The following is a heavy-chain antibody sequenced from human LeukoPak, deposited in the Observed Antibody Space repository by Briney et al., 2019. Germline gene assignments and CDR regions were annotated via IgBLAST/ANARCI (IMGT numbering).Heavy chain of an antibody. D-gene: IGHD3-10*01. CDR1: SGSISTSNYY. V-gene: IGHV4-39*01. CDR2: IFYSGST. CDR3: ARLPHLWFGDIATYYFDY. Sequence: SETLSLTCTVSSGSISTSNYYWGWVRQPPGKALEWIGNIFYSGSTYYNPSLKSRVTISVDTSKNQFSLKLSSVTAADAAVYYCARLPHLWFGDIATYYFDYWGQGTLVTVSS. J-gene: IGHJ4*02.